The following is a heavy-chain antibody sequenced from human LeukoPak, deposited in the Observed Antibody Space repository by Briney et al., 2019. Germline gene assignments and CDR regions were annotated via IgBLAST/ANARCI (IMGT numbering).Heavy chain of an antibody. V-gene: IGHV3-74*01. CDR3: ASGIVGPNFDY. D-gene: IGHD1-26*01. Sequence: GGSLRLSCAASGFTFSSYWMHWVRQAPGKGLVWVSRINSDGSSTSYADSVKGRITISRDNAKDTLYLQMNSLRAEDTAVYYCASGIVGPNFDYWGQGTLVTVSS. J-gene: IGHJ4*02. CDR2: INSDGSST. CDR1: GFTFSSYW.